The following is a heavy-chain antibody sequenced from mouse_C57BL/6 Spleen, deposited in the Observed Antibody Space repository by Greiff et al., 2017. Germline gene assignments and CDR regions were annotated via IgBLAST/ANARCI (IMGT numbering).Heavy chain of an antibody. J-gene: IGHJ2*01. CDR1: GFNIKDYY. CDR3: TRGTSVVAIDY. V-gene: IGHV14-2*01. CDR2: IDPEDGDT. D-gene: IGHD1-1*01. Sequence: EVQLQQSGAELVKPGASVKLSCTASGFNIKDYYMHWVKQRPEQGLEWIGRIDPEDGDTKYAPKFQGKATITADTSSNTAYLQLSSLTSEDAAVYYCTRGTSVVAIDYWGQGTTLTVSS.